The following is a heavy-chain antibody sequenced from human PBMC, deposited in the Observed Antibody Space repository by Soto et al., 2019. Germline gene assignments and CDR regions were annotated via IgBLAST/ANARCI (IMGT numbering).Heavy chain of an antibody. CDR2: ISSSSSTI. V-gene: IGHV3-48*01. CDR3: ARDDPPGWVYSGYDSVYFDY. CDR1: GFTFSSYS. J-gene: IGHJ4*02. Sequence: PGGSLRLSCAASGFTFSSYSMNWVRQAPGKGLEWVSYISSSSSTIYYADSVKGRFTISRDNAKNSLYLQMNSLRAEDTAVYYCARDDPPGWVYSGYDSVYFDYWCQGTLVSVFS. D-gene: IGHD5-12*01.